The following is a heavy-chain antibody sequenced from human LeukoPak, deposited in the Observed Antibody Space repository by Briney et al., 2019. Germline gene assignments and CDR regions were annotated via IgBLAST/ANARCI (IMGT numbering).Heavy chain of an antibody. CDR3: ARDGQYSTSWYDFDY. Sequence: HSGGSLRLSCEASGFTVRNYWMNWVRQAPGKGLEWVANINQDGSQKHFVGSVKGRFTISRDNAKNSLSLQMNSLRAEDAAVYYCARDGQYSTSWYDFDYWGQGTLVTVSS. CDR2: INQDGSQK. D-gene: IGHD6-13*01. J-gene: IGHJ4*02. CDR1: GFTVRNYW. V-gene: IGHV3-7*04.